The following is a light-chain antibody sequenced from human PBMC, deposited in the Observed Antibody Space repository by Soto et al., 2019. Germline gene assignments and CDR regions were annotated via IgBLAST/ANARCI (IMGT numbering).Light chain of an antibody. J-gene: IGKJ5*01. CDR2: DSS. Sequence: EIVFTQSPATLSLSPGERATLSCRASQSVSSYLAWYQQKPGQAPRLLIYDSSNRATGIPARFSGSGSGTDFTLTISSLEPEDFAVYCCQQRSNWSEITFGQGTRLEIK. V-gene: IGKV3-11*01. CDR3: QQRSNWSEIT. CDR1: QSVSSY.